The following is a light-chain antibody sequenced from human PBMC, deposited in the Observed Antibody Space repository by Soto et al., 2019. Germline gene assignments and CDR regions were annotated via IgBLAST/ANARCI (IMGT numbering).Light chain of an antibody. J-gene: IGKJ4*01. Sequence: DIQMTQSPSTLSASVGDRVTITCRASQTISNWLAWYQQKPGKAPKLLIYKTSSLESGVPSRFSGSGSGPEFTLTVSSLQHDDFATYYCQQYNTYPLAFGGGTKVEIK. CDR1: QTISNW. V-gene: IGKV1-5*03. CDR2: KTS. CDR3: QQYNTYPLA.